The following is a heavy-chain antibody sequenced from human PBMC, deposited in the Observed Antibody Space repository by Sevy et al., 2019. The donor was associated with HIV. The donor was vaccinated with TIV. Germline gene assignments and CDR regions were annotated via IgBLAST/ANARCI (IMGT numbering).Heavy chain of an antibody. CDR1: GGSISSYY. Sequence: SETLSLTCTVSGGSISSYYWSWIRQPAGKGLEWIGRIYTSGSTNYNPSLKSRVTMSVDTSKNQFSLKLSSVTAADTAVYYCARDRFAAYSNYVGGYYFDYWGQGTLVTVSS. CDR3: ARDRFAAYSNYVGGYYFDY. CDR2: IYTSGST. J-gene: IGHJ4*02. D-gene: IGHD4-4*01. V-gene: IGHV4-4*07.